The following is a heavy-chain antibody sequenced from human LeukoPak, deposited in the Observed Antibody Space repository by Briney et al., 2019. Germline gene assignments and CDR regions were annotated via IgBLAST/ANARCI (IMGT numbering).Heavy chain of an antibody. J-gene: IGHJ3*02. CDR3: YFDVPYYDSSGYRDAFDI. CDR1: GYTFTSYG. Sequence: GASVKVSCKASGYTFTSYGISWVRQAPGQGLEWMGWINPNSGGTNYAQKFQGRVTMTRDTSISTAYMELSRLRSDDTAVYYCYFDVPYYDSSGYRDAFDIWGQGTMVTVSS. V-gene: IGHV1-2*02. D-gene: IGHD3-22*01. CDR2: INPNSGGT.